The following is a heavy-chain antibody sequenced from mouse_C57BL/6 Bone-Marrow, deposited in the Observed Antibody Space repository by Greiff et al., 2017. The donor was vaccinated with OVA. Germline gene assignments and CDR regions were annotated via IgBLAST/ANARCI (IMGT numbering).Heavy chain of an antibody. Sequence: EVQLMESGGGLVKPGGSLKLSCAASGFTFSDYGMHWVRQAPEKGLEWVAYISTGSSTIYYADTVKGRFPISRDNAKNTMFMQLSSLRSEDTAMYYCASNWVFDYWGQGTTLTVSS. CDR1: GFTFSDYG. CDR3: ASNWVFDY. J-gene: IGHJ2*01. D-gene: IGHD4-1*01. CDR2: ISTGSSTI. V-gene: IGHV5-17*01.